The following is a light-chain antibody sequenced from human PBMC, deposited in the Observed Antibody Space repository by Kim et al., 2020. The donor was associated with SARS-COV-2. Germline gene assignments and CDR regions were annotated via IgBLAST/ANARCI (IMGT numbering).Light chain of an antibody. CDR2: YKSDSDN. CDR1: SGINVGPYR. Sequence: QPVLTQPSSLSASPGASASLTCTLRSGINVGPYRMHWYQQKPGSPPQYLLRYKSDSDNQQGSGVPSRFSGSKDASANAGILLISGLQSEDEADYYCMIWHNSAVVFGGGTQLTVL. J-gene: IGLJ2*01. V-gene: IGLV5-45*02. CDR3: MIWHNSAVV.